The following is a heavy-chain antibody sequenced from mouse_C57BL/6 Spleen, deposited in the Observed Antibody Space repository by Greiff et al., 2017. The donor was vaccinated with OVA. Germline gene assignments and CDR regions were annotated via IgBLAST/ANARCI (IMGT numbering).Heavy chain of an antibody. J-gene: IGHJ4*01. Sequence: QVQLQQPGTELVKPGASVKLSCKASGYTFTSYWMHWVKQRPGQGLEWIGNINPSNGGTNYNEKFKSKATLTVDKSSSTAYMQLSSLTSEDASVYYCASTIVTNYYAMDYWGQGTSVTVSS. CDR1: GYTFTSYW. V-gene: IGHV1-53*01. CDR2: INPSNGGT. D-gene: IGHD2-5*01. CDR3: ASTIVTNYYAMDY.